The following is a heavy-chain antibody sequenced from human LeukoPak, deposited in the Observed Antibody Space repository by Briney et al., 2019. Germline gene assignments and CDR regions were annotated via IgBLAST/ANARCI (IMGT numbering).Heavy chain of an antibody. CDR3: ARGYCSGGSCYLALGY. CDR2: IIPIFGTA. J-gene: IGHJ4*02. Sequence: ASVKVSCKASGYTFTSYYMHWVRQAPGQGLEWMGGIIPIFGTANYAQKFQGRVTITADGSTSTAYMELSSLRSEDTAVYYCARGYCSGGSCYLALGYWGQGTLVTVSS. CDR1: GYTFTSYY. D-gene: IGHD2-15*01. V-gene: IGHV1-69*13.